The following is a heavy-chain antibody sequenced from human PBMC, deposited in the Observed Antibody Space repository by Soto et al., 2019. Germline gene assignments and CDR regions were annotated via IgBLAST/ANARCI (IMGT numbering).Heavy chain of an antibody. D-gene: IGHD2-2*01. CDR1: GFTFSGSA. CDR2: IRSKANSYAT. V-gene: IGHV3-73*01. Sequence: PGGSLRLSCAASGFTFSGSAMHWVRQASGKGLEWVGRIRSKANSYATAYAASVKGRFTISRDDSKNTAYLQMNSLKTEDTAVYYCTTNNHCSSTSCLYWYFDLWGRGTLVTVSS. J-gene: IGHJ2*01. CDR3: TTNNHCSSTSCLYWYFDL.